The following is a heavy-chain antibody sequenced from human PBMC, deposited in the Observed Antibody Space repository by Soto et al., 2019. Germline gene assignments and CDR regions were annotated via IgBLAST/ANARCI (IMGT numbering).Heavy chain of an antibody. J-gene: IGHJ4*02. CDR1: GFTFSSNG. D-gene: IGHD2-15*01. Sequence: QVQLVESGGGVVQPGRSLRLSCAASGFTFSSNGMHWVRQAPGKGREWVAVMSNDGSHTSYADSAKGRFTISRDNSKNTLYLKMNSLRAEDSGIYYCTKGCSSSSNCYIIDYWGQGALVTVSS. CDR2: MSNDGSHT. CDR3: TKGCSSSSNCYIIDY. V-gene: IGHV3-30*18.